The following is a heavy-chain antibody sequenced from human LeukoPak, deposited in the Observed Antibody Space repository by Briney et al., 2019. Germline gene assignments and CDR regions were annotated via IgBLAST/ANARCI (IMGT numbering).Heavy chain of an antibody. J-gene: IGHJ6*02. CDR2: ISNYNGNT. V-gene: IGHV1-18*01. D-gene: IGHD6-19*01. Sequence: ASVKVSCKASGYTFTSYGISWVRQAPGQGLEWMGWISNYNGNTNYAQKFLGRVTMTTDTYTTTAYMELRSLRSDDTAVDYCARWSGGSDWLYHNGMDVWGQGTTVTVSS. CDR3: ARWSGGSDWLYHNGMDV. CDR1: GYTFTSYG.